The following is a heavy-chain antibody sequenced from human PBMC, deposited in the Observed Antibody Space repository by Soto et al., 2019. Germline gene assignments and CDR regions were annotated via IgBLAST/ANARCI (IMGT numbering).Heavy chain of an antibody. V-gene: IGHV3-23*01. CDR3: AKDIECSGGSCYPQYYYYMDV. Sequence: PGGSLRLSCAASGFTFSSYAMSWVRQAPGKGLEWVSAISGSGGSTYYADSVKGRFTISRDNSKNTLYLQMNSLRAEDTAEYYCAKDIECSGGSCYPQYYYYMDVWGKGTTVTVSS. D-gene: IGHD2-15*01. CDR1: GFTFSSYA. J-gene: IGHJ6*03. CDR2: ISGSGGST.